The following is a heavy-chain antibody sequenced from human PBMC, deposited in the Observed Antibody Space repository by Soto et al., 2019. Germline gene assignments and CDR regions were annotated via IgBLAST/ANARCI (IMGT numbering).Heavy chain of an antibody. V-gene: IGHV3-33*01. CDR1: GFTFSSYG. D-gene: IGHD3-22*01. Sequence: QVQLVESGGGVVQPGRSLRLSCAASGFTFSSYGMHWVRQAPGKGLEWVAVIWYDGSNKYYADSVKGRFTISRDNSKNTLYLQMNSLRAEDTAVYYCAREDDDSSAYGDYWGQGTLVTVSS. CDR2: IWYDGSNK. CDR3: AREDDDSSAYGDY. J-gene: IGHJ4*02.